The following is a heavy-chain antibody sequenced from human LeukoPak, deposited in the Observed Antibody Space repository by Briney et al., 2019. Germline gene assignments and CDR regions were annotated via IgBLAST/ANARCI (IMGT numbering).Heavy chain of an antibody. Sequence: SETLSLTCTVSGGPISSYYWSWIRQPPGKGLEWIGYIYYSGSTNYNPSLKSRVTISVDTSKNQFSLKLSSVTAADTAVYYCARDEWELRAFDIWGQGTMVTVSS. J-gene: IGHJ3*02. CDR3: ARDEWELRAFDI. D-gene: IGHD1-26*01. V-gene: IGHV4-59*01. CDR2: IYYSGST. CDR1: GGPISSYY.